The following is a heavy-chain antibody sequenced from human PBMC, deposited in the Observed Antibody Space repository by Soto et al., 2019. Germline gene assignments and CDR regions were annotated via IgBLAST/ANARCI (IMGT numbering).Heavy chain of an antibody. V-gene: IGHV3-33*01. CDR1: GFTFSSYG. J-gene: IGHJ6*02. Sequence: ESGGGVVQPGRSLRLSCAASGFTFSSYGMHWVRQAPGKGLEWVAVIWYDGSNKYYADSVKGRFTISRDNSKNTLYLQMNSLRAEDTAVYYCARDRGAARPSYYYYGMDVWGQGTTVTVSS. CDR2: IWYDGSNK. D-gene: IGHD6-6*01. CDR3: ARDRGAARPSYYYYGMDV.